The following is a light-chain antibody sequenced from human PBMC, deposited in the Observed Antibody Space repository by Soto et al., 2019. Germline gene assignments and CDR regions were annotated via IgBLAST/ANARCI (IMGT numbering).Light chain of an antibody. CDR1: QSISSSY. CDR3: QQYGRSSTT. CDR2: GAS. Sequence: EIVLTQSPGTLSLSPGERATLSCRASQSISSSYLAWYQQKPGQAPGLLIYGASSRATGIPDRFSGSGSGTDFTLTISRLEPEDCAVYYCQQYGRSSTTFGQGTKVDIK. J-gene: IGKJ1*01. V-gene: IGKV3-20*01.